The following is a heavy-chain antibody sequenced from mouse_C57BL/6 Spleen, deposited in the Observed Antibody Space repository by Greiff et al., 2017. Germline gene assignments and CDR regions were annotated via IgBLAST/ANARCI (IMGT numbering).Heavy chain of an antibody. Sequence: VQLQQPGAELVMPGASVKLSCKASGYTFTSYWMHWVKQRPGQGLEWIGEFDPSDSYTNYNQKFKGKATLTVDQSSSTAYMQLSSLTSEDSAVYYFARYYSNYDCAMDYWGQGTSVTVSS. CDR1: GYTFTSYW. D-gene: IGHD2-5*01. J-gene: IGHJ4*01. CDR3: ARYYSNYDCAMDY. V-gene: IGHV1-69*01. CDR2: FDPSDSYT.